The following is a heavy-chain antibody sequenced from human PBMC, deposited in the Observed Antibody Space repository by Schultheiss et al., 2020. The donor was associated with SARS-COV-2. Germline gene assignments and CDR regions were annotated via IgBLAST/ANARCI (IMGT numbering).Heavy chain of an antibody. CDR3: AKEGLVWFGELYYYYYGMDV. CDR2: ISYDGSNK. Sequence: GGSLRLSCAASGFTFSDYYMSWIRQAPGKGLEWVAVISYDGSNKYYADSVKGRFTISRDNSKNTLYLQMNSLRAEDTAVYYCAKEGLVWFGELYYYYYGMDVWGQGTTVTVSS. CDR1: GFTFSDYY. D-gene: IGHD3-10*01. V-gene: IGHV3-30*18. J-gene: IGHJ6*02.